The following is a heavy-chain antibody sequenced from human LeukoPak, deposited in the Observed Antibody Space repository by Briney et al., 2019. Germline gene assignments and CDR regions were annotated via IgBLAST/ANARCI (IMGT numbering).Heavy chain of an antibody. CDR3: AKDPVEYSSSNWFDP. CDR2: IYSDGTS. J-gene: IGHJ5*02. CDR1: GGSIIKYY. Sequence: SETLSLTCTVSGGSIIKYYWSWIRQPAGEGLEWIGRIYSDGTSKYNPSLESRVTMSVDTSKNQFSLKLSSVTAADTAFYYCAKDPVEYSSSNWFDPWGQGTLVTVSS. D-gene: IGHD6-6*01. V-gene: IGHV4-4*07.